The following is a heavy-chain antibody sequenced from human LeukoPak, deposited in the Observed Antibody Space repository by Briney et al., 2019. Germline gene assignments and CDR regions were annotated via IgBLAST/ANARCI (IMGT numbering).Heavy chain of an antibody. J-gene: IGHJ4*02. V-gene: IGHV4-59*08. CDR3: ASRSVPGNFDY. CDR2: IYYSGST. D-gene: IGHD2-2*01. Sequence: SETLSLTCTVSGGSMTGYYWSWIRQPPGKGLEWIGYIYYSGSTSYNPSLKSRVTMSVDTSKNQFSLRLSSVTAADTAVYYCASRSVPGNFDYWGQGTLVTVSS. CDR1: GGSMTGYY.